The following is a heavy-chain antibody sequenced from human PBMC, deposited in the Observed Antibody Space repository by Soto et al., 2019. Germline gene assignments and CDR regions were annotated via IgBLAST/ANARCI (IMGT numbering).Heavy chain of an antibody. CDR2: VHHTGNT. J-gene: IGHJ3*01. V-gene: IGHV4-30-2*01. CDR3: AKECGGTCLDAFDV. D-gene: IGHD2-15*01. CDR1: GGSITSGGFS. Sequence: QVQLKESGSGLVKPAQTLSLTCAVSGGSITSGGFSWSWIRQPPGKGLEWIGYVHHTGNTDYHPSLGSRVTISLDRSRNLFPLNLTSVTAADTATYYCAKECGGTCLDAFDVWGPGTTVIVSS.